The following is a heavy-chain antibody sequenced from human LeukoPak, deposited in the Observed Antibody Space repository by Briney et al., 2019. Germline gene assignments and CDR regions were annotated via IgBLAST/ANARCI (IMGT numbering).Heavy chain of an antibody. CDR3: TRVDTAMVYTSLWLPIYYFDY. Sequence: PGGSLRLSCAASGLTFSNAWMSWVRQAPGKGLEWVGFIRSKAYGGTTEYAASVKGRFTISRDDSKSIAYLQMNSLKTEDTAVYYCTRVDTAMVYTSLWLPIYYFDYWGQGTLVTVSS. CDR2: IRSKAYGGTT. V-gene: IGHV3-49*04. J-gene: IGHJ4*02. CDR1: GLTFSNAW. D-gene: IGHD5-18*01.